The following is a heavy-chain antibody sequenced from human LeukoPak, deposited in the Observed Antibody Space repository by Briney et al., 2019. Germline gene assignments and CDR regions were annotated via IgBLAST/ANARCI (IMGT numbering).Heavy chain of an antibody. D-gene: IGHD3-10*01. V-gene: IGHV4-39*01. CDR1: GGSISSSSYY. CDR3: ARLSPGAQWYFDL. J-gene: IGHJ2*01. Sequence: PSETLSLTCTVSGGSISSSSYYWGWIRQPPGKGLEWIGSIYYSGSTYYNPPLKSRVTISVDTSKNQFSLKLSSVTAADTAVYYCARLSPGAQWYFDLWGRGTLVTVSS. CDR2: IYYSGST.